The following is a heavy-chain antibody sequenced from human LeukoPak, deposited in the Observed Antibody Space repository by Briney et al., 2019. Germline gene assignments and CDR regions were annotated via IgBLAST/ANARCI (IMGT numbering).Heavy chain of an antibody. CDR1: GYTFTSYA. D-gene: IGHD6-6*01. CDR3: ARDPHSSSADAFDI. V-gene: IGHV7-4-1*02. Sequence: ASVKVSCKASGYTFTSYAMNWVRQAPGQGLEWMGWINTNTGNPTYAQGFTGRFVFSLDTSVSTAYLQISSLKAEDTAVYYCARDPHSSSADAFDIWGQGTMVTVSS. CDR2: INTNTGNP. J-gene: IGHJ3*02.